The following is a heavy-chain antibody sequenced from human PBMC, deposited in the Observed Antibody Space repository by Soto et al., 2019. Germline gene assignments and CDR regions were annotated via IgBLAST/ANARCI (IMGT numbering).Heavy chain of an antibody. J-gene: IGHJ6*02. CDR3: ARDLWFGELPNYYYYGMDV. D-gene: IGHD3-10*01. CDR1: GYTFSSYG. Sequence: QVQLVQSGAEVKKPGASVKVSCKSSGYTFSSYGISWVRQAPGQELEWMGWISAYNGNTNYAQKLQGRVTMTTDTSTSTAYMELRSLRSDDTAVYYCARDLWFGELPNYYYYGMDVWGQGTTVTVSS. CDR2: ISAYNGNT. V-gene: IGHV1-18*01.